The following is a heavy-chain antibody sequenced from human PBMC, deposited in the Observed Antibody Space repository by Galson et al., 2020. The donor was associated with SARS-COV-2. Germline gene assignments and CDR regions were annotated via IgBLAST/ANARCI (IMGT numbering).Heavy chain of an antibody. V-gene: IGHV4-31*03. D-gene: IGHD3-10*01. CDR3: ARSRISMIQGVEY. CDR1: GGSLSSGGYY. CDR2: ISYSGNS. J-gene: IGHJ4*02. Sequence: SETLSLTCTVSGGSLSSGGYYWSWIRQHPGKGLEWIGYISYSGNSYYNPSLKSRVTVSVDTSRNQFSLKLGSVTAADTAVYYCARSRISMIQGVEYWGQGTLVAVSP.